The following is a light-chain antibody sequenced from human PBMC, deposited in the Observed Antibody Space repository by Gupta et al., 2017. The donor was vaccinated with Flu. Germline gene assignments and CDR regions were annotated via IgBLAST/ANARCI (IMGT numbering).Light chain of an antibody. CDR2: AAS. CDR3: LQDASYPLT. Sequence: PSSLSASTGDRVTITCRASQGISSYLAWYQQKPGKAPKLLIYAASTLQSGVPSRFSGSGSGTDFTLTISCLQSEDFATYYCLQDASYPLTFGQGTQLEIK. CDR1: QGISSY. V-gene: IGKV1-8*01. J-gene: IGKJ5*01.